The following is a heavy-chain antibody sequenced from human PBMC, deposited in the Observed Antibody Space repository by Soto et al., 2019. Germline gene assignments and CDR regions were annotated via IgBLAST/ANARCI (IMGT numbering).Heavy chain of an antibody. CDR2: ISGSGGST. CDR3: AKDRGRKGYSNYRGFDY. J-gene: IGHJ4*02. CDR1: GFTFSSYA. Sequence: GGSLRLSCAASGFTFSSYAMSWVRQAPGKGLEWVSAISGSGGSTYYADSVKGRFTISRDNSKNTLYLQMNSLRAEDTAVYYCAKDRGRKGYSNYRGFDYWGQGTLVTVSS. D-gene: IGHD4-4*01. V-gene: IGHV3-23*01.